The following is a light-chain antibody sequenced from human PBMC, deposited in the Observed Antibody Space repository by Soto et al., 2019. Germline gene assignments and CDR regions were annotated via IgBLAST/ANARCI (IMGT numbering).Light chain of an antibody. V-gene: IGLV1-40*01. CDR2: SDN. CDR1: SSNIGAGYV. CDR3: QSYDNNSDYV. Sequence: QSVLTQPPSVSAAPGQKVTISCSGSSSNIGAGYVVHWYQQLPGAAPKLLIFSDNNRPSGVPDRFSGSKSGTSASLAITGLRAEDEADYYCQSYDNNSDYVFGTGTKVTVL. J-gene: IGLJ1*01.